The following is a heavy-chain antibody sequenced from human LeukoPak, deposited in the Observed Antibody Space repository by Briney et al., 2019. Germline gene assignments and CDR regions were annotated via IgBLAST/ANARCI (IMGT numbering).Heavy chain of an antibody. V-gene: IGHV4-59*01. CDR2: IYYSGST. CDR1: GGSISSYY. Sequence: SETLSLTCTASGGSISSYYWSWLRQPPGKGLEWIGYIYYSGSTNYNPSLKSRVTISVDTSKNQFSLKLSSVTAADTAVYYCARAPGRACSSTSCYNQKLVWYYYYMDVWGKGTTVTVSS. CDR3: ARAPGRACSSTSCYNQKLVWYYYYMDV. D-gene: IGHD2-2*02. J-gene: IGHJ6*03.